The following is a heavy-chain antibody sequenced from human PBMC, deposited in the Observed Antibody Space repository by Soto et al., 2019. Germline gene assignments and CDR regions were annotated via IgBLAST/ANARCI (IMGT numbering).Heavy chain of an antibody. CDR2: IIPIHGTA. Sequence: QVQLVQSGAEVKKPGSSVKVSCKASGGTFGSYAISWVRQAPGQGLEWMGGIIPIHGTANYAQKFQGRVTIAADESTSTDYMELSSLRSEETAVYYCARSQGSSTSLEIYYYYYYGMDVWGQGTTVTVSS. CDR3: ARSQGSSTSLEIYYYYYYGMDV. J-gene: IGHJ6*02. CDR1: GGTFGSYA. V-gene: IGHV1-69*01. D-gene: IGHD2-2*01.